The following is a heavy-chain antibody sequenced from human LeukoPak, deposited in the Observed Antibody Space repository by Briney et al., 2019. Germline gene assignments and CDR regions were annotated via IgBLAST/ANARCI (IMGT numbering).Heavy chain of an antibody. D-gene: IGHD1-26*01. Sequence: KTSETLSLTCTVSGGSISTSNYYWTWIRQPPGKGLEWIGYIYYSGSTYYSGSTNYNPSLKSRVTISVDTSKNQFSLKLSSVTAADTAVYYCARDVGATPGYFDYWGQGTLVTVSS. CDR1: GGSISTSNYY. CDR2: IYYSGSTYYSGST. CDR3: ARDVGATPGYFDY. J-gene: IGHJ4*02. V-gene: IGHV4-61*01.